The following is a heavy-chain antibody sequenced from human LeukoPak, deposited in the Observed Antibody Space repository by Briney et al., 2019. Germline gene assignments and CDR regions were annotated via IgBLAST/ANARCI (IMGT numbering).Heavy chain of an antibody. J-gene: IGHJ5*02. CDR3: ARGPRPYYGSGSYYTWFDP. CDR1: GGSISSYY. Sequence: SETLSLTCTVSGGSISSYYWSWIRQPAGKGLEWIGRIYTSGSTNYNPSLKSRVTMSVDTSKNQFSLKLSSVTAADTAVYYCARGPRPYYGSGSYYTWFDPWGQGTLVTVSS. D-gene: IGHD3-10*01. CDR2: IYTSGST. V-gene: IGHV4-4*07.